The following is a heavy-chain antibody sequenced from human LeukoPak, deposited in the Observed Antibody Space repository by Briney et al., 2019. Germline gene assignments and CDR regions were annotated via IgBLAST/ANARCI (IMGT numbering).Heavy chain of an antibody. Sequence: GGSLRLSCAASGFTFSSYAMSWVRQAQGKGLEWVSAISGSGGGTYYADSVKGRFTISRDNAKNSLYLQMNSLRAEDTAVYYCARDERQQLGPEYFQHWGQGTLVTVSS. CDR2: ISGSGGGT. CDR1: GFTFSSYA. V-gene: IGHV3-23*01. CDR3: ARDERQQLGPEYFQH. J-gene: IGHJ1*01. D-gene: IGHD6-13*01.